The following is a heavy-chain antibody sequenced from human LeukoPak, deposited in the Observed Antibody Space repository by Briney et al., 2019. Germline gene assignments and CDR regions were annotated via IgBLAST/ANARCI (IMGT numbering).Heavy chain of an antibody. V-gene: IGHV3-48*03. CDR3: ASHYYDSSGYSGDYYYYYMDV. D-gene: IGHD3-22*01. J-gene: IGHJ6*03. CDR1: GFTFSSYE. CDR2: ISSSGSTI. Sequence: GGSLRLSCAASGFTFSSYEMNWVRQAPGKGLEWVSYISSSGSTIYYADSVKGRFTISRDNAKNSLYLQMNSLRAEDTAVYYYASHYYDSSGYSGDYYYYYMDVWGKGTTVTVSS.